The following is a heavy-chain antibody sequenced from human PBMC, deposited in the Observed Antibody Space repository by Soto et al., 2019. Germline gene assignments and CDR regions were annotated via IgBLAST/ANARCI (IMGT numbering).Heavy chain of an antibody. V-gene: IGHV4-4*07. CDR2: IYASGRT. CDR1: GVSITPYF. Sequence: SETLSLTCTVSGVSITPYFWSWIRQPAGEAPEWLGHIYASGRTTYNPSLKSRVTMFVSQTQVSLRLTSVTAADTAVYYCARHFDVDPSLDHYYFDLWGRGALVTVS. CDR3: ARHFDVDPSLDHYYFDL. J-gene: IGHJ2*01. D-gene: IGHD3-9*01.